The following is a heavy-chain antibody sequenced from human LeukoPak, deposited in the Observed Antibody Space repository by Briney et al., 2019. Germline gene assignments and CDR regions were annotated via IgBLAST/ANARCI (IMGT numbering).Heavy chain of an antibody. Sequence: SQTLSLTCAISGDSVSSNSAAWNWIRQSPSRGLEWLGRTYYRSKWYNDYAVSVKSRITINPDTSKNQFSLQLNPVTPEDTAVYYCARDRGGYFLHYYDSSGYYGDAFDIWGQGTMVTVSS. D-gene: IGHD3-22*01. CDR1: GDSVSSNSAA. CDR2: TYYRSKWYN. J-gene: IGHJ3*02. V-gene: IGHV6-1*01. CDR3: ARDRGGYFLHYYDSSGYYGDAFDI.